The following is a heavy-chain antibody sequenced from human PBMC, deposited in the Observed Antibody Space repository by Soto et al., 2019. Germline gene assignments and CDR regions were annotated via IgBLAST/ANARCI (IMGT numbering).Heavy chain of an antibody. CDR3: ARGGPGPRYY. Sequence: SETLSLTCSVSAAAFTNTSYYWGWIRQPPGKGLEWIGYIYYTGSTNYNPSLKSRVNISIDTPKNQFSLKLSSVTAADTAVYYCARGGPGPRYYWGQGTLVTVSS. J-gene: IGHJ4*02. CDR2: IYYTGST. V-gene: IGHV4-61*01. CDR1: AAAFTNTSYY.